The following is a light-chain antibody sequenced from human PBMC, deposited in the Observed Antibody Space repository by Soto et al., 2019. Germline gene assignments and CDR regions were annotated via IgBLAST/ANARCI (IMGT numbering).Light chain of an antibody. V-gene: IGKV3-20*01. CDR1: QSVSSSY. CDR3: QQYGSSRT. CDR2: GAS. J-gene: IGKJ1*01. Sequence: EIVLTPSPGTLSFSPGERATLSCRASQSVSSSYLAWYQQKPGQAPRLLIYGASSRATGIPDRFSGSGSGTDFTLTISRLEPEDFAVYYCQQYGSSRTFGQGTKVDIK.